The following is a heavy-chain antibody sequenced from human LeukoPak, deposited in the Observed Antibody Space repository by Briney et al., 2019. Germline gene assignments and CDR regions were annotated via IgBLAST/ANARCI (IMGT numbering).Heavy chain of an antibody. V-gene: IGHV4-39*01. CDR3: ARRRYYDGSGYLE. J-gene: IGHJ1*01. CDR2: SYYSGRT. CDR1: GDSFSRSDSY. D-gene: IGHD3-22*01. Sequence: PSETLSLTCSVSGDSFSRSDSYWDWIRQPPGKGLEWIVTSYYSGRTYYSPSLKSRVTMSVDPSNNQFSLNLRSVTAADTALYCCARRRYYDGSGYLEWGQGTLLSVSS.